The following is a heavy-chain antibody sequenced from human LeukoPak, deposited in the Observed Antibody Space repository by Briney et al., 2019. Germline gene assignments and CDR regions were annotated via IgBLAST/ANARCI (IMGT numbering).Heavy chain of an antibody. CDR1: GYTFSNYG. V-gene: IGHV1-18*01. D-gene: IGHD2-8*01. J-gene: IGHJ4*02. CDR3: TRTVLDCKNGVCYDY. Sequence: GASVKVSCKTSGYTFSNYGISWVRQAPGQGLEWMGWISPYNSNTINAQKVQGRVTVTTDTTTSTAYMELRSLRSDDTAVYYCTRTVLDCKNGVCYDYWGQGTLVTVSS. CDR2: ISPYNSNT.